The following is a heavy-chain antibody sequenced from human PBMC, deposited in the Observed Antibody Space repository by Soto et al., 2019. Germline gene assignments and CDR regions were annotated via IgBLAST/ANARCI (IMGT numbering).Heavy chain of an antibody. Sequence: LRLSCAASGFTFNNYGMHWVRQAPGKGLEWVAVIWYDVSNKYYGDSVKGRFTISRDNSKNTLYLQMDSLRADDTAVYYCARDTGTKDYFFDYWGQGTRVTVSS. J-gene: IGHJ4*02. V-gene: IGHV3-33*01. CDR1: GFTFNNYG. CDR2: IWYDVSNK. CDR3: ARDTGTKDYFFDY.